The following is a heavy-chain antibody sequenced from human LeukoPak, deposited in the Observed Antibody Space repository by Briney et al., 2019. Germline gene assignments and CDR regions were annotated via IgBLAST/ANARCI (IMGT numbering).Heavy chain of an antibody. D-gene: IGHD1-14*01. CDR3: AKGSGINHYHWIDP. Sequence: SGGSLRLSCVASGFTFRSYAMSWVRQGPGKGLEWVSAIGGSPGDTHYADSVKGRFTISRDNSKNTLYLQMDSLRAEDTALYYCAKGSGINHYHWIDPWGQGTLVTVSS. V-gene: IGHV3-23*01. CDR1: GFTFRSYA. J-gene: IGHJ5*02. CDR2: IGGSPGDT.